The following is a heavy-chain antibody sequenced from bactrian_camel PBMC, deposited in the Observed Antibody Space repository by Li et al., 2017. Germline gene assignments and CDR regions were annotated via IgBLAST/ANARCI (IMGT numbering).Heavy chain of an antibody. J-gene: IGHJ6*01. V-gene: IGHV3-1*01. CDR2: INWSGDTV. CDR1: GFTFDDYG. D-gene: IGHD3*01. CDR3: AARRSGNNYLCFVAMRRADFAF. Sequence: VQLVESGGGLVQPGGSLRLSCAASGFTFDDYGMGWIRQAPGKGLEWVAGINWSGDTVNYADSVKGRFTISRNRDEYSLFLQMNSLKPEDTAVYYCAARRSGNNYLCFVAMRRADFAFRGQGTQVTVS.